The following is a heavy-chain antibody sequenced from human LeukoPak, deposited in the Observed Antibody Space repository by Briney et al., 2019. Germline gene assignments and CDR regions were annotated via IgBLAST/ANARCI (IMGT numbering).Heavy chain of an antibody. Sequence: GGSLRLSCAASGFTFSSYEMNWVRQAPGKGLEWVSYISSSGSTICYADSVKGRFTISRDNAKNSLYLQMNSLRAEDTAVYYCTGFDYYDSSGYSPFDYWGQGTLVTVSS. CDR3: TGFDYYDSSGYSPFDY. CDR2: ISSSGSTI. V-gene: IGHV3-48*03. CDR1: GFTFSSYE. J-gene: IGHJ4*02. D-gene: IGHD3-22*01.